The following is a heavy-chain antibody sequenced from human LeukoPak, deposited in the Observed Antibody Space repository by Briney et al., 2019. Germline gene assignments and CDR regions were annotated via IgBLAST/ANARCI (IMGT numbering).Heavy chain of an antibody. D-gene: IGHD3-22*01. CDR3: AKDTAAIATGVVDY. CDR2: ISYDGSNK. V-gene: IGHV3-30*18. J-gene: IGHJ4*02. Sequence: GGSLRLSCAASGFTFSSYGMHWVRQAPGKGLEWVAVISYDGSNKYYADSVKGRSTITRDNSKNTLYLQMNSLRAEDTAVYYCAKDTAAIATGVVDYWGQGTLVTVSS. CDR1: GFTFSSYG.